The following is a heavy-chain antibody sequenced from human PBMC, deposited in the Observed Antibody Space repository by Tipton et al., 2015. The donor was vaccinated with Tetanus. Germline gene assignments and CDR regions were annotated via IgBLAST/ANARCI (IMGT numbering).Heavy chain of an antibody. CDR2: ISYDGNHK. CDR1: EFTFSRFG. CDR3: ARGLNRLYCTSTTCHPNWCDP. J-gene: IGHJ5*02. V-gene: IGHV3-30*03. D-gene: IGHD2-2*01. Sequence: SLRLSCAASEFTFSRFGMHWVRQAPGKGLEWVAGISYDGNHKYYKDSVKGRFTISRDNSKNTLYLQMNSLRAEDTAVYYCARGLNRLYCTSTTCHPNWCDPWGQGTLVTVSS.